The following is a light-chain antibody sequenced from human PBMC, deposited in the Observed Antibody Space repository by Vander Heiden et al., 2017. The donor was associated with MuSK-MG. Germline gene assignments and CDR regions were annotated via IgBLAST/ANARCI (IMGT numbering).Light chain of an antibody. J-gene: IGLJ2*01. V-gene: IGLV1-44*01. CDR3: AAGDDSLNGVV. CDR2: SNN. Sequence: QSLLTQPPSASGTPGQRVTISCSGSSPNIGSNTVNWYQQLPGTAPKLLIYSNNQRPSGVPDRFSGSKSGTSASLAISGLQSEDEADYYCAAGDDSLNGVVFGGGTKLTVL. CDR1: SPNIGSNT.